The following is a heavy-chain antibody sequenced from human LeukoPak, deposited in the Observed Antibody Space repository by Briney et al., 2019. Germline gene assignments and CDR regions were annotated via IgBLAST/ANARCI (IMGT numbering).Heavy chain of an antibody. Sequence: GGSLRLSCAASGFTFSDYWMTWVRQAPGKGLEWVANIKPDGSEKYYVDSVKGRFTISRDNAKNSLYLQMNSLRAEDTALYYCAKDRSDGGQLFEFDYWGQGTLVTVSS. CDR2: IKPDGSEK. D-gene: IGHD2-2*01. CDR1: GFTFSDYW. V-gene: IGHV3-7*03. CDR3: AKDRSDGGQLFEFDY. J-gene: IGHJ4*02.